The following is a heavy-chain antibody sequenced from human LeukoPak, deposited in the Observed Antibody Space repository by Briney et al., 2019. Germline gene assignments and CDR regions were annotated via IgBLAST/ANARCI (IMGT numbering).Heavy chain of an antibody. J-gene: IGHJ3*02. V-gene: IGHV4-39*07. Sequence: SETLSLTCTVSGGSISSSSYYWGWIRQPPGKGLEWIGSIYYSGSTYYNPSLKSRVTISVDKSKNQFSLKLSSVTAADTAVYYCARIRDGYNDAYDIWGQGTMVTVSS. CDR2: IYYSGST. CDR3: ARIRDGYNDAYDI. D-gene: IGHD5-24*01. CDR1: GGSISSSSYY.